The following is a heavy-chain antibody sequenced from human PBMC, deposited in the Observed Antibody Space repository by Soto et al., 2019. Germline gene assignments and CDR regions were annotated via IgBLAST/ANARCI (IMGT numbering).Heavy chain of an antibody. CDR2: IIPIFGTA. D-gene: IGHD1-7*01. V-gene: IGHV1-69*06. CDR3: AQIGELRANGYYYYGMDV. Sequence: QVQLVQSGAEVKKPGSSVKVSCKASGGTFSSYAISWVRQAPGQGLEWMGGIIPIFGTANYAQKFQGRVTITADKSTSTAYRGRSSLRSEDTAVYYCAQIGELRANGYYYYGMDVWGQGPTVTVSS. J-gene: IGHJ6*02. CDR1: GGTFSSYA.